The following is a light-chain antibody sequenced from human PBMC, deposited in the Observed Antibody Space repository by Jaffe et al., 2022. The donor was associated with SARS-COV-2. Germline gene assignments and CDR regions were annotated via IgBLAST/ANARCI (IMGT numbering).Light chain of an antibody. Sequence: DIVMTQSPDSVAVSLGERATINCKSSQRISHISNGKSYLAWYQQKPGQPPKLLITWASIRDSEVPDRFSGSGSGTDFTLTISGLQAEDVAVYHCQQYYGPPTFGQGTRVEIK. V-gene: IGKV4-1*01. CDR2: WAS. J-gene: IGKJ1*01. CDR3: QQYYGPPT. CDR1: QRISHISNGKSY.